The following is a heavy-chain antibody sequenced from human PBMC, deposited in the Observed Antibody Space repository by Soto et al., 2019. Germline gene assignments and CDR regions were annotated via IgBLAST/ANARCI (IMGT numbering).Heavy chain of an antibody. CDR3: ASNYYDSSGYYYD. V-gene: IGHV4-34*01. J-gene: IGHJ4*02. CDR1: GGSFSGYY. D-gene: IGHD3-22*01. CDR2: INHSGST. Sequence: SETLSLTCAVYGGSFSGYYWSWIRQPPGKGLEWIGEINHSGSTNYNPSLKSRVTISVDTSKNQFSLKLSSVTAADTAVYYCASNYYDSSGYYYDWGQGTLVTVSS.